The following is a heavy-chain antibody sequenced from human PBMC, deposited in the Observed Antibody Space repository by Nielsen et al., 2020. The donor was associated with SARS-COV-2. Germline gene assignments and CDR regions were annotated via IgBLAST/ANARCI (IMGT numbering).Heavy chain of an antibody. CDR2: ISFSSRNI. Sequence: GESLKISCAASGFTVSSNYMSWVRQAPGKGLEWVSSISFSSRNIYYADSVKGRFTVSRDNARNSLYLQMSSLRAEDTAVYYCATGGVITEFDYWGQGTLVTVSS. D-gene: IGHD3-10*01. V-gene: IGHV3-21*01. CDR1: GFTVSSNY. J-gene: IGHJ4*02. CDR3: ATGGVITEFDY.